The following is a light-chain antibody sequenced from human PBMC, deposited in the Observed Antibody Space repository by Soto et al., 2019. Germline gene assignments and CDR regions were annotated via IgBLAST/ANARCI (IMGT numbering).Light chain of an antibody. CDR3: QQYNNWPPGT. CDR1: QSVSKNF. Sequence: EIVLTQSPGTLSLSPGERATLSCRASQSVSKNFLAWYQHKPGQAPRLLIDDASNRATGIPDRFSGSGSGTDFTLTISSLEPEDSAVYYCQQYNNWPPGTFGQGTKVEIK. J-gene: IGKJ1*01. CDR2: DAS. V-gene: IGKV3-20*01.